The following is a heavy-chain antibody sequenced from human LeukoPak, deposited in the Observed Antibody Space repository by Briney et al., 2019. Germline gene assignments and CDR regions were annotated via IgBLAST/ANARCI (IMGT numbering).Heavy chain of an antibody. CDR1: GGSISSYY. J-gene: IGHJ4*02. V-gene: IGHV4-59*01. Sequence: SETLSLTCTVSGGSISSYYWSWIRQPPGKGVEWIGYIYYSGSTNYNPSLKSRVTISVDTSKNQFSLKLSSVTAADTAVYYCARGDGYNSLFGYWGQGTLVTVSS. CDR3: ARGDGYNSLFGY. CDR2: IYYSGST. D-gene: IGHD5-24*01.